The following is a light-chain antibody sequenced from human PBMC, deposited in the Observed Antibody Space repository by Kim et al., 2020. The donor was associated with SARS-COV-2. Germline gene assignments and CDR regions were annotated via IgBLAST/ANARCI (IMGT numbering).Light chain of an antibody. CDR2: EVT. V-gene: IGLV2-8*01. CDR3: ISFTGGNHVA. J-gene: IGLJ2*01. Sequence: GQSITISCTGTSSDVGAYNYVSWYQQYPRKAPKLMIYEVTKRPSGVPNRFSGSKSGNTASLTVAGLQAEDEADYYCISFTGGNHVAFGGGTQLTVL. CDR1: SSDVGAYNY.